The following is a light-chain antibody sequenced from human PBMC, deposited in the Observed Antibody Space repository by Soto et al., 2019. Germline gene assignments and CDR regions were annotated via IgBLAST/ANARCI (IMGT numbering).Light chain of an antibody. J-gene: IGKJ5*01. CDR3: QQFDNLSFT. Sequence: DIQMTQSPSSLSASVGDRVTIICQASQDINNYLNWYQQKPGKAPKLLIYDSSNLEIGVPSRFSGSGSGTRFSFTISSLQPEDIATYYCQQFDNLSFTFGQGTRLEIK. V-gene: IGKV1-33*01. CDR2: DSS. CDR1: QDINNY.